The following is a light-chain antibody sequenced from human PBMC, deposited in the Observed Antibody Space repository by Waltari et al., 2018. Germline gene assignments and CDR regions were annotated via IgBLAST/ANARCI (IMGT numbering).Light chain of an antibody. V-gene: IGKV4-1*01. CDR1: QSVLYSSNNKSY. Sequence: DIVMTQSPDSLAVSLGERATINCKSSQSVLYSSNNKSYLSWFQQKPGQPPKLLFYWASTRESGVPDRFRGSGSGTDFTLTISSLQAEDVAVYYCQQYYAAPWTFGQGTMVEIK. CDR2: WAS. J-gene: IGKJ1*01. CDR3: QQYYAAPWT.